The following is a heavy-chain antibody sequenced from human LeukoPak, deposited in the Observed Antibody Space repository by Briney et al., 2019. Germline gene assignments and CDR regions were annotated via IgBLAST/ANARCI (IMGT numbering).Heavy chain of an antibody. CDR2: MNPNSGNT. CDR1: GYTFTSYD. CDR3: ARLLSYSSSWYPYYYYGMDV. D-gene: IGHD6-13*01. J-gene: IGHJ6*02. Sequence: GASVKVSCKASGYTFTSYDINWVRQATGQGLEWMGWMNPNSGNTGYALKFQGRVTMTRNTSISTAYMELSSLRSEDTAVYYCARLLSYSSSWYPYYYYGMDVWGQGTTVTVSS. V-gene: IGHV1-8*01.